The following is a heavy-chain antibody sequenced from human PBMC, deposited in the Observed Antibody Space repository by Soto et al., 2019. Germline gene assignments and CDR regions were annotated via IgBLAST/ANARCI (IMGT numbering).Heavy chain of an antibody. CDR1: GFTFSSYG. D-gene: IGHD4-17*01. CDR2: ISYDGSNK. J-gene: IGHJ4*02. V-gene: IGHV3-30*18. Sequence: GGSLRLSCAASGFTFSSYGMHWVRQAPGKGLEWVAVISYDGSNKYYADSVKGRFTISRDNSKNTLYLQMNSLRAEDTAVYYCAKDTTELYFDYWGQGTLVTVSS. CDR3: AKDTTELYFDY.